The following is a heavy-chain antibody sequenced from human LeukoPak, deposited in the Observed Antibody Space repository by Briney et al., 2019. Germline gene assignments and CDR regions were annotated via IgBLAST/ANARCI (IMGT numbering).Heavy chain of an antibody. CDR1: GYTFTGYY. V-gene: IGHV1-46*01. CDR3: AREGVVVVMRDAFDI. D-gene: IGHD3-22*01. Sequence: APVKVSCKASGYTFTGYYMHWVRQAPGQGLEWMGIINPSGGSTSYAQKFQGRVTMTRDTSTSTVYMELSSLRSEDTAVYYCAREGVVVVMRDAFDIWGQGTMVTVSS. J-gene: IGHJ3*02. CDR2: INPSGGST.